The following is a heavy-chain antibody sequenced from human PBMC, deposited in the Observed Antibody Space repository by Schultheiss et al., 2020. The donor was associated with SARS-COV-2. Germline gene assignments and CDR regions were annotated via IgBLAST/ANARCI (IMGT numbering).Heavy chain of an antibody. J-gene: IGHJ4*02. V-gene: IGHV3-74*01. Sequence: GGSLRLSCAASGFTFSTYWMDWVRQAPGKGLVWVSRIRSDGSYTSYADSVKGRFTISRDNSKNTLSLQINSLTAEDTAVYYCTTDVRITMIVVVIPSVYWGQGTLVTVSS. CDR1: GFTFSTYW. CDR2: IRSDGSYT. D-gene: IGHD3-22*01. CDR3: TTDVRITMIVVVIPSVY.